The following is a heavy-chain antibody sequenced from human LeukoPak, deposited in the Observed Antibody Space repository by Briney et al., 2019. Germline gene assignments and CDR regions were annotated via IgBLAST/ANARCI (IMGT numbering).Heavy chain of an antibody. D-gene: IGHD6-13*01. J-gene: IGHJ1*01. Sequence: SETLSLTCTVSGYSISSGYYWGWILQPPGKGLEWIGSIYHSGSTYYNPSLKSRVTISVATSKNQFSLKLSSVTAADTAVYYCARDLGYSSSWPEYFQHWGQGTLVTVSS. CDR3: ARDLGYSSSWPEYFQH. CDR2: IYHSGST. V-gene: IGHV4-38-2*02. CDR1: GYSISSGYY.